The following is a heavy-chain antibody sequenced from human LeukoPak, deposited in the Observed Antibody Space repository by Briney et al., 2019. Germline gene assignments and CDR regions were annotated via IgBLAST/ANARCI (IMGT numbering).Heavy chain of an antibody. D-gene: IGHD5-18*01. CDR2: ISYDGSNK. Sequence: GRSLRLSCAASGFTFSSYGMNWVRQAPGKGLEWVAVISYDGSNKYYADSVKGRFTISRDNSINTLYLQMNSLRPEDTAVYYCARVSGYSYFDYWGQGTLVTVSS. V-gene: IGHV3-30*03. CDR1: GFTFSSYG. J-gene: IGHJ4*02. CDR3: ARVSGYSYFDY.